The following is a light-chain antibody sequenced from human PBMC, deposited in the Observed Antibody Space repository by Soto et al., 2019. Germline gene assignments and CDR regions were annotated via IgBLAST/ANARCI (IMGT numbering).Light chain of an antibody. CDR2: KAS. Sequence: DIQMTQSTSTLSASVGDRVTITCRASQSISSWLAWYQQKPGKAPKLLIYKASSLESGVPSRFSGSGSGTEFTLTISSLQPDDLATYYCQQYNSCPSFCQGTKGEIK. J-gene: IGKJ1*01. CDR1: QSISSW. CDR3: QQYNSCPS. V-gene: IGKV1-5*03.